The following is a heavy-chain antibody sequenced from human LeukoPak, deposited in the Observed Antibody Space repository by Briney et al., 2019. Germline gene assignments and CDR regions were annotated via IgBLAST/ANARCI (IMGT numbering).Heavy chain of an antibody. CDR1: GGSFSGCY. V-gene: IGHV4-39*01. CDR3: ARLSMAINYYMDV. Sequence: SETLSLTCAVYGGSFSGCYSGWIRQPPGKGLEWIGSISYSGSTYYNPSLKSRVTISVDASKKQFSLKLTSVTAADTAVYYCARLSMAINYYMDVWGKGTTVTISS. J-gene: IGHJ6*03. D-gene: IGHD2/OR15-2a*01. CDR2: ISYSGST.